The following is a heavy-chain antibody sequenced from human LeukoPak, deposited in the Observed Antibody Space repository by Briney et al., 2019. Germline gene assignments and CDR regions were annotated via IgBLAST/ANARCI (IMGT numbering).Heavy chain of an antibody. CDR3: AREKLKLRDTFDI. Sequence: LRLSCAASGFTFSSYAMSWVRQPPGKGLEWIGYIYYSGTTYYNPSLKSRVTISVDTSKNQFSLKLSSVTAADTAVYYCAREKLKLRDTFDIWGQGTMVTVSS. V-gene: IGHV4-30-4*08. CDR1: GFTFSSYA. J-gene: IGHJ3*02. D-gene: IGHD1-7*01. CDR2: IYYSGTT.